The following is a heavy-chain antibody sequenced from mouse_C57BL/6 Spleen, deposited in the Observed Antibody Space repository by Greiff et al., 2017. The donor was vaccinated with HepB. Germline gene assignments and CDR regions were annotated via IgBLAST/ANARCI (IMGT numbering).Heavy chain of an antibody. Sequence: VKLKESGPGLVAPSQSLSITCTVSGFSLTSYGVSWVRQPPGKGLEWLGVIWGDGSTNYHSALISRLSISKDNSKSQVFLKLNSLQTDDTATYYCAKPFYYDYDEEGYYYAMDYWGQGTSVTVSS. CDR1: GFSLTSYG. J-gene: IGHJ4*01. V-gene: IGHV2-3*01. CDR2: IWGDGST. D-gene: IGHD2-4*01. CDR3: AKPFYYDYDEEGYYYAMDY.